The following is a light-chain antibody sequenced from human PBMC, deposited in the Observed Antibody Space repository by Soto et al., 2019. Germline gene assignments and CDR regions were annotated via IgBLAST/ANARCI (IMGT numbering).Light chain of an antibody. CDR1: QSLGTLY. Sequence: IVLTQSPGPLSLSPGDRATLSCRASQSLGTLYLAWYQQKPGQAPRLLISGTSTRATGIPDRFSGSASGTDFTLTISRLEPEDFAVYYCQQYGTSPRTFGQGTRV. J-gene: IGKJ1*01. CDR2: GTS. CDR3: QQYGTSPRT. V-gene: IGKV3-20*01.